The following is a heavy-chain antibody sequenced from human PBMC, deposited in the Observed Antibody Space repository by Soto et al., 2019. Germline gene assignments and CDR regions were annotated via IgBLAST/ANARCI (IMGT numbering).Heavy chain of an antibody. CDR2: IYYSGST. CDR3: ARGVRYSSGWYAY. J-gene: IGHJ4*02. D-gene: IGHD6-19*01. CDR1: GGSVSSGSYY. Sequence: SETLSLTCTVSGGSVSSGSYYWSWIRQPPGKGLEWIGYIYYSGSTNYNPSLKSRVTISVDTSKNQFSLKLSSVTAADTAVYYCARGVRYSSGWYAYWGQGTLVTVSS. V-gene: IGHV4-61*01.